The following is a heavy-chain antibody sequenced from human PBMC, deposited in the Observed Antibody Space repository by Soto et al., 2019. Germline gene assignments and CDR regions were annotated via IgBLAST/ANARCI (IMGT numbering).Heavy chain of an antibody. D-gene: IGHD4-4*01. CDR1: GGSFSGYY. CDR2: INHSGST. Sequence: QVKLQQWGAGLLTPSETLSLTCAVYGGSFSGYYWTWIRQTPGKGLEWIGEINHSGSTNYNPSLKSRVTMSMDTAKSQFSLNLSSVTAADTAVYYCERAGSYSNYVLWGQGTLVTVSS. V-gene: IGHV4-34*01. J-gene: IGHJ4*02. CDR3: ERAGSYSNYVL.